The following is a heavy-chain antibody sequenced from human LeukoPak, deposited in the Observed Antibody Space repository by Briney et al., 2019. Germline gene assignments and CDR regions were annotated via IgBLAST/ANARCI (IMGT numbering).Heavy chain of an antibody. CDR2: IWYDGSNK. Sequence: PGRSLRLSCAASGFTFSSYGMHWVRQAPGKGLEWVAVIWYDGSNKYYTDSVKGRFTISRDNSKNTLYLQMNSLRAEDTAVYYCARADSGNYLFDYWGQGTLVTVYS. CDR3: ARADSGNYLFDY. D-gene: IGHD1-26*01. CDR1: GFTFSSYG. J-gene: IGHJ4*02. V-gene: IGHV3-33*01.